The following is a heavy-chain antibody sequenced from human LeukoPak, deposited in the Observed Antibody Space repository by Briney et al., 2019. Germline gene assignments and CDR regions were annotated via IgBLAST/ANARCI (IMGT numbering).Heavy chain of an antibody. CDR1: GFTFINYA. J-gene: IGHJ3*01. CDR2: ITGSGAGT. Sequence: PGGSLRFSCAGSGFTFINYAMIWVRQAPGKGLEWVAAITGSGAGTYYADSVKGRFTVSRDNSKSTLYLQMNSLRPEDTAVYYCAKDPNGDYIGAFDFWGQGTMVTVSS. D-gene: IGHD4-17*01. CDR3: AKDPNGDYIGAFDF. V-gene: IGHV3-23*01.